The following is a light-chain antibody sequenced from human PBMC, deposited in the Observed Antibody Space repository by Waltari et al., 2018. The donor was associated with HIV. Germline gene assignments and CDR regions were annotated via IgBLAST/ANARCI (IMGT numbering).Light chain of an antibody. CDR3: AVWDDSLKIAGVL. CDR2: TNS. V-gene: IGLV1-44*01. J-gene: IGLJ2*01. Sequence: QSILTQPPSASGTPGQTVSISCSGSNSNLGTNTVNWYQQLPGAAPTLLIYTNSRRPSGVPDRFSASKSGTSASLAISGLQSEDEADYYCAVWDDSLKIAGVLFGGGTKLTVL. CDR1: NSNLGTNT.